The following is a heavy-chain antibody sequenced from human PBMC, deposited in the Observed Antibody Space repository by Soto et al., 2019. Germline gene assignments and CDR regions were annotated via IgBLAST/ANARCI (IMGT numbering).Heavy chain of an antibody. CDR1: GFTFSSYS. Sequence: EVQLVESGGGLVQPGGSLRLSCAASGFTFSSYSMNWVRQAPGKGLEWVSYISSSSSTIYYADSVKGRFTISRDNAKNSLYLQMNSLRDEDTAVYYCARDLAYSGYDRTPYYSYGMDVWGQGTTVTVSS. CDR2: ISSSSSTI. V-gene: IGHV3-48*02. D-gene: IGHD5-12*01. J-gene: IGHJ6*02. CDR3: ARDLAYSGYDRTPYYSYGMDV.